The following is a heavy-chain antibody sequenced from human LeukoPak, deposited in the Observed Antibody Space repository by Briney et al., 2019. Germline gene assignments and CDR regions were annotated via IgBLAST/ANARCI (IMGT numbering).Heavy chain of an antibody. CDR2: IYHSGST. Sequence: SETLSLTCAVSGYSISSGYYWGWIRQPPGKGLEWIGSIYHSGSTYYNPSLKSPVTISVDTSKNQFSLKLSSVTAADTAVYYCATYCSSTSCYGGGDYWGQGTLVTVSS. CDR1: GYSISSGYY. CDR3: ATYCSSTSCYGGGDY. V-gene: IGHV4-38-2*01. J-gene: IGHJ4*02. D-gene: IGHD2-2*01.